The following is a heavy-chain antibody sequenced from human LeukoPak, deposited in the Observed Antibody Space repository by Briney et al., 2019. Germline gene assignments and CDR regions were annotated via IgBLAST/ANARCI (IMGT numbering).Heavy chain of an antibody. Sequence: PGESLKISCKSSGYSFTSNWIGWVRQMPGKGLEWMGILYPGDSETKYSPSFQGQVTISADKSISTAYLQWSSLKASDTAMYYCARSVTGDDAFDIWGQGTMVTVSS. CDR2: LYPGDSET. CDR3: ARSVTGDDAFDI. D-gene: IGHD7-27*01. J-gene: IGHJ3*02. V-gene: IGHV5-51*01. CDR1: GYSFTSNW.